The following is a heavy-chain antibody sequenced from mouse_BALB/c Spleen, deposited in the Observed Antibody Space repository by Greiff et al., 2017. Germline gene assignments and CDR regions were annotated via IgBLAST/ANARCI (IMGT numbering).Heavy chain of an antibody. D-gene: IGHD2-4*01. V-gene: IGHV3-1*02. CDR1: GYSITSGYS. CDR3: ARGDYDGAWFAY. Sequence: DVKLQESGPDLVKPSQSLSLTCTVTGYSITSGYSWHWIRQFPGNKLEWMGYIHYSGSTNYNPSLKSRISITRDTSKNQFFLQLNSVTTEDTATYYCARGDYDGAWFAYWGQGTLVTVSA. CDR2: IHYSGST. J-gene: IGHJ3*01.